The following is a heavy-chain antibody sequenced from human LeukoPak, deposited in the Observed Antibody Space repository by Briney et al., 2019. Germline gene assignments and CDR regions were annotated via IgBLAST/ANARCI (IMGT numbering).Heavy chain of an antibody. J-gene: IGHJ4*02. D-gene: IGHD6-19*01. Sequence: GGSLRLSCTASGFTFGDYAMSWVRQAPGKGLEWVGFIRSKAYGGTTEYAASVKGRFTISRDDSKSIAYLQMNSLKTEDTAVYYCTRVAVPFFDYWSQGTLVTVSS. CDR2: IRSKAYGGTT. CDR1: GFTFGDYA. V-gene: IGHV3-49*04. CDR3: TRVAVPFFDY.